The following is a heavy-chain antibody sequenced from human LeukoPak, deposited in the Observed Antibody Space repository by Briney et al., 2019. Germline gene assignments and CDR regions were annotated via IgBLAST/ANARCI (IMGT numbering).Heavy chain of an antibody. D-gene: IGHD3-10*01. CDR3: ARENGGFGESFDY. J-gene: IGHJ4*02. CDR1: GFTFSSYG. V-gene: IGHV3-33*01. Sequence: GGSLRLSCAASGFTFSSYGMHWVRQAPGKGLEWVAVIWYDGSNKYYADSVKGRFTISRDNSKNTLYLQMNSLRAEDTAVYYCARENGGFGESFDYWGQGTLVTVSP. CDR2: IWYDGSNK.